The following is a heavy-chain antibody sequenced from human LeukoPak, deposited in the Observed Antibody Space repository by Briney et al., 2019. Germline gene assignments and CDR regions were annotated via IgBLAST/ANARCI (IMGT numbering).Heavy chain of an antibody. CDR2: INTDGSST. D-gene: IGHD1-26*01. Sequence: GGSLRLSCSASGFTLSNYWIHWVRQAPGKGLVWVSRINTDGSSTNYADSVRGRFTISRDNAKNSLYLQMNSLRAEDTAVYYCARVRGSYYDYWGQGTLVTVSS. CDR1: GFTLSNYW. J-gene: IGHJ4*02. CDR3: ARVRGSYYDY. V-gene: IGHV3-74*01.